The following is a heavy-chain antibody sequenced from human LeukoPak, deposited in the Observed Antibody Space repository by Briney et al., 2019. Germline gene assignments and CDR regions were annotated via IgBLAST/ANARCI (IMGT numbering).Heavy chain of an antibody. D-gene: IGHD6-19*01. CDR1: GGSISSSSYY. CDR2: IYYSGST. Sequence: SETLSLTCTVSGGSISSSSYYWGWIRQPPGKGLEWIGSIYYSGSTNYNPSLKSRVTISVDTSKNQFSLKLSSVTAADTAVYYCARGSRIAVAGTSGYYFDYWGQGTLVTVSS. CDR3: ARGSRIAVAGTSGYYFDY. V-gene: IGHV4-39*07. J-gene: IGHJ4*02.